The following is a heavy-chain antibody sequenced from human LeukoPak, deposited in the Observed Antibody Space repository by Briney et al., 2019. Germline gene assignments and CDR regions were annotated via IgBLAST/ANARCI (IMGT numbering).Heavy chain of an antibody. D-gene: IGHD2-2*01. CDR2: ISYDGSDK. CDR3: AKSPGPAPFDY. J-gene: IGHJ4*02. Sequence: GGSLRLSCAASGFTFDRSGMHWVRQAPGKGLEWVAVISYDGSDKYYADSVKGRFTISRDNSKNTLFLQMDSLRPDDTAVYYCAKSPGPAPFDYWGQGTLVAVSS. V-gene: IGHV3-30*18. CDR1: GFTFDRSG.